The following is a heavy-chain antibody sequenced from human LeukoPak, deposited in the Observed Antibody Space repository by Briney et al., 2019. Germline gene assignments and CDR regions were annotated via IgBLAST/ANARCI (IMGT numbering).Heavy chain of an antibody. CDR1: GYTFTTYY. D-gene: IGHD6-13*01. CDR2: INPTGGST. J-gene: IGHJ4*02. CDR3: ALYSSTWY. Sequence: ASVKVSCKASGYTFTTYYIHWVRQAPGQGLEWMGIINPTGGSTTYAQKFQGRVTMTRDTSASTVFMEVNSLRSEDTAVYYCALYSSTWYWGQGTLVTVSS. V-gene: IGHV1-46*01.